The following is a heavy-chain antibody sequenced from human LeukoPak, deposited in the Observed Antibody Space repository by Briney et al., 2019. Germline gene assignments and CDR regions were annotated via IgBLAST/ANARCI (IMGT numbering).Heavy chain of an antibody. V-gene: IGHV4-61*02. CDR2: IYTSGGT. CDR3: ARPSAGGYADAFDI. Sequence: SSETLSLTCSVSGGSITNLNYYWTWIRQPAGKRLEWIGRIYTSGGTSYNPSLKSRVTISVDTSKNQFSLKLSSVTPADTAVYYCARPSAGGYADAFDIWGQGTMVTVSS. J-gene: IGHJ3*02. CDR1: GGSITNLNYY. D-gene: IGHD5-12*01.